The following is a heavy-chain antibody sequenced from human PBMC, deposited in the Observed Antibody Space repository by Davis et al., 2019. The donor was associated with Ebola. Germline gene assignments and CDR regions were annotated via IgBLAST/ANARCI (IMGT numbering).Heavy chain of an antibody. CDR1: GYSFTSYW. V-gene: IGHV5-51*01. CDR2: IYPGDSDT. CDR3: ARAVIYDFWSTSYYYYMDV. D-gene: IGHD3-3*01. J-gene: IGHJ6*03. Sequence: GESLKISCKGSGYSFTSYWVGWVRQMPGKGLEWMGIIYPGDSDTRYSPSFQGQVTISADKSISTAYLQWSSLKASDTAMYYCARAVIYDFWSTSYYYYMDVWGKGTTVTVSS.